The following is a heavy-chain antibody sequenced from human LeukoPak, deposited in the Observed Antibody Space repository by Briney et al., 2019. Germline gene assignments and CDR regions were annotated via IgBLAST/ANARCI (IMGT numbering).Heavy chain of an antibody. CDR1: GGSISSSSYY. Sequence: SETLSLTCTVSGGSISSSSYYWGWIRQPPGKGLEWIGSIYYSGSTYYNPSLKSRVTISVDTSKNQFSLKLSSVTAADTAVYYCAREKLGYSSSWYGAFTPYYFDYWGQGTLVTVSS. CDR3: AREKLGYSSSWYGAFTPYYFDY. CDR2: IYYSGST. V-gene: IGHV4-39*07. D-gene: IGHD6-13*01. J-gene: IGHJ4*02.